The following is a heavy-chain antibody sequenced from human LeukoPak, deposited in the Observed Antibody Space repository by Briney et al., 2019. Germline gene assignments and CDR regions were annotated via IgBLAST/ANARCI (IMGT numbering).Heavy chain of an antibody. CDR3: ARAGGGSRPIDY. D-gene: IGHD2-8*02. CDR2: ISAYNGNP. CDR1: GYTFSSYG. Sequence: EASVKVSCKASGYTFSSYGISWVRQAPGQGLEWMGWISAYNGNPNYAQELQGRVTMTTDPSTSTAYMELSSLRSEDTAVYYCARAGGGSRPIDYWGQGTLVTVSS. J-gene: IGHJ4*02. V-gene: IGHV1-18*01.